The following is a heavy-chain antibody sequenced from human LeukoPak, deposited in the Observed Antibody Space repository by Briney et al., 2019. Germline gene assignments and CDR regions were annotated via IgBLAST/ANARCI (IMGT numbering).Heavy chain of an antibody. D-gene: IGHD5-12*01. CDR1: GFTFSSYG. CDR3: AKARGYIGSVLGY. Sequence: GGSLRLSCAASGFTFSSYGMHWVRQAPGKGLEWVAVISYDGSNKYYADSVKGRFTISRDNSKNTLYLQMNSLRAEDTAVYYCAKARGYIGSVLGYWGQGTLVTVSS. CDR2: ISYDGSNK. J-gene: IGHJ4*02. V-gene: IGHV3-30*18.